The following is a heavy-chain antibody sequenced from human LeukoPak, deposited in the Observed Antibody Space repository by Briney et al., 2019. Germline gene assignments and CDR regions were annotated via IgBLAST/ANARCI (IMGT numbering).Heavy chain of an antibody. CDR2: IRYDGSNK. Sequence: GGSLRLSCAASGFTFSSYGIHWVRQAPGKGLEWVAFIRYDGSNKYYADSVKGRFTISRDNSKNTLYLQMNSLRDEDTAEYYCARDNWNPWGQGTLVTVSS. CDR1: GFTFSSYG. D-gene: IGHD1-20*01. V-gene: IGHV3-30*02. CDR3: ARDNWNP. J-gene: IGHJ5*02.